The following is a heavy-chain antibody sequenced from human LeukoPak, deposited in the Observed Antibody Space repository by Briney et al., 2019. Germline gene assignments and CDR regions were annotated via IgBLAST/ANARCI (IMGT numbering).Heavy chain of an antibody. D-gene: IGHD3-10*01. CDR1: GFTFDDYA. Sequence: GRSLRLSCAASGFTFDDYAMHWVRQAPGKGLECVSGISWNSGSIAYADSVKGRFTISRDDAKSSLYLQMNSLRAEDTALYYCAKARITLVWGVIINLLFDYWGQGTLVTVSS. J-gene: IGHJ4*02. CDR3: AKARITLVWGVIINLLFDY. CDR2: ISWNSGSI. V-gene: IGHV3-9*01.